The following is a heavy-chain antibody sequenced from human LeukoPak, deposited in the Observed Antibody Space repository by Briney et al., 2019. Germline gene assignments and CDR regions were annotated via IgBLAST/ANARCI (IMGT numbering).Heavy chain of an antibody. CDR2: INQDGSEK. V-gene: IGHV3-7*01. Sequence: GGSLRLSCAASGFTFSSYWMYWVRQAPGKGLEWVANINQDGSEKYYVDSLKGRFTISRDNAKNSLYLQMNSLRAEDTALYYCARQTAAATVQAFHIWGQGTVVTVSS. D-gene: IGHD6-13*01. CDR3: ARQTAAATVQAFHI. J-gene: IGHJ3*02. CDR1: GFTFSSYW.